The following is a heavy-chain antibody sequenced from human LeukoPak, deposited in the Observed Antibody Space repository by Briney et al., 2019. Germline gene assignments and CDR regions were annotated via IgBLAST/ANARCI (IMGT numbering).Heavy chain of an antibody. CDR3: AKERVGATGGYYFDY. CDR1: GFTFDDYA. J-gene: IGHJ4*02. Sequence: SLRLSCAASGFTFDDYAMHWVRQAPGKGLEWVSGISWNSGSIGYADSVKGRFTISRDNAKNSLYLQMNSLRAEDTALYYCAKERVGATGGYYFDYWGQGTLVTVSS. V-gene: IGHV3-9*01. CDR2: ISWNSGSI. D-gene: IGHD1-26*01.